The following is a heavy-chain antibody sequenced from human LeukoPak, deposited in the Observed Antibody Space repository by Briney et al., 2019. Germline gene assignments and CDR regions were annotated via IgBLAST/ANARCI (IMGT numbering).Heavy chain of an antibody. V-gene: IGHV3-30*04. CDR1: GFTFSSYA. J-gene: IGHJ4*02. CDR3: ARDTSFAVGATLDF. Sequence: GRSLRLACVASGFTFSSYATHWVRQAPGKGLEWVADVSYDGSNKYYANSVKGRFTISRDKSKNTLHLQMNSLRAEDTDIYYCARDTSFAVGATLDFWGQGTLVTVSA. D-gene: IGHD1-26*01. CDR2: VSYDGSNK.